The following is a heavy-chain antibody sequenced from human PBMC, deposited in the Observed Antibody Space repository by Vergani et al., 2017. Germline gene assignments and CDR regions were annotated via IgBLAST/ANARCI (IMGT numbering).Heavy chain of an antibody. Sequence: QVQLVQSGAEVKKPGSSVKVSCKAAGYTFTDYFMHLVRQAPGQGLEWRGWINPNSGGTNYAQKFQGRVTMTRDTSISTAYMELSNLRSDDTAVYYCARVGTSSNRDYFDYWGQGTLVTVSS. CDR2: INPNSGGT. CDR3: ARVGTSSNRDYFDY. D-gene: IGHD2-2*01. V-gene: IGHV1-2*02. CDR1: GYTFTDYF. J-gene: IGHJ4*02.